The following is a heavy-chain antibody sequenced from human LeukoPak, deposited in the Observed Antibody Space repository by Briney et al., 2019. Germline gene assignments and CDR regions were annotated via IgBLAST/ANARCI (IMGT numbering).Heavy chain of an antibody. CDR3: AKGRFRANGDYTMGMDV. V-gene: IGHV3-30*18. J-gene: IGHJ6*03. CDR1: GFTFSSYG. D-gene: IGHD4-17*01. CDR2: ISYDGSNK. Sequence: PGGSLRLSCAASGFTFSSYGMHWVRQAPGKGLEWVAGISYDGSNKYYADSVTGRFTISRDNSKNTLDLQMNSLRAEDTAVYSCAKGRFRANGDYTMGMDVWGKGTTVTVSS.